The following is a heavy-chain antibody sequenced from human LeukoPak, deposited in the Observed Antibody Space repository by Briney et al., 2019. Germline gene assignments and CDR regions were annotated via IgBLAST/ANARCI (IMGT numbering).Heavy chain of an antibody. D-gene: IGHD3-3*01. CDR3: ARDPGVLRFLEWLFFLDY. CDR2: ISYTNII. CDR1: GFTFSTYS. V-gene: IGHV3-48*01. Sequence: GGSLRLSCAASGFTFSTYSMNWARQAPGKGLEWVSYISYTNIIYYADSVKGRFTISRDNAKNSLYLQMNSLRAEDTAVYYCARDPGVLRFLEWLFFLDYWGQGTLVTVSS. J-gene: IGHJ4*02.